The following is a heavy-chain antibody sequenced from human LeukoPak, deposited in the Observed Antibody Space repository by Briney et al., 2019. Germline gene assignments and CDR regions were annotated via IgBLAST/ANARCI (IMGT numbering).Heavy chain of an antibody. CDR3: ARDRKGRYFDWLQAPKGPLDY. CDR1: GFTFSSYS. Sequence: PGGSLRLSCAASGFTFSSYSMNWVRQAPGKGLEWVSYISSSSTIYYADSVKGRFTISRDNAKNSLYLQMNSLRAEDTAVYYCARDRKGRYFDWLQAPKGPLDYWGQGTLVTVSS. J-gene: IGHJ4*02. CDR2: ISSSSTI. D-gene: IGHD3-9*01. V-gene: IGHV3-48*01.